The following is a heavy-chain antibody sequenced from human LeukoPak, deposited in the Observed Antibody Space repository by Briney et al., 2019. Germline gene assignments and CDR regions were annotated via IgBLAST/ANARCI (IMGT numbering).Heavy chain of an antibody. CDR1: GGSISSYY. CDR3: AGEERYYDSSGYPGTRFGGTLGY. Sequence: SETLCLICAVSGGSISSYYWSWVRQPPGKGLEWIGYIYYSGSTNYNPSPKSRVTISLDTSQNQFSLQLSSVTAADTAVYHCAGEERYYDSSGYPGTRFGGTLGYWGQGTLVTVHS. J-gene: IGHJ4*02. D-gene: IGHD3-22*01. V-gene: IGHV4-59*12. CDR2: IYYSGST.